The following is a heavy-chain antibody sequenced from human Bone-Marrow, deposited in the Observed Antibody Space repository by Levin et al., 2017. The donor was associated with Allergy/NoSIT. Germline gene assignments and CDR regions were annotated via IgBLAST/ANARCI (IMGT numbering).Heavy chain of an antibody. Sequence: SETLSLTCTVSGDSISTGSHYWSWIRQSAGKGLEWIGRVYTSGTATYNPSLKSRATISVDPSRNQFGLKVTSVTAADTAGYYCARDGGTIPVAGPFDFWGHGTLVTVSS. CDR2: VYTSGTA. CDR3: ARDGGTIPVAGPFDF. V-gene: IGHV4-61*02. J-gene: IGHJ4*01. D-gene: IGHD2-2*02. CDR1: GDSISTGSHY.